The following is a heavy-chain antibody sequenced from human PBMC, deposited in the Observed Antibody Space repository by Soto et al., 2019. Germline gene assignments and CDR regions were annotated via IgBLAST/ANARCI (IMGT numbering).Heavy chain of an antibody. D-gene: IGHD4-17*01. Sequence: EVQLVESGGGLVKPGGSLRLSCAASGFTFSNAWMNWVRQAPGKGLEWVGRNKSKTDGGTTDYAAPVKGRFTISRGDTKNTVYLQMNSLKTEHAAVYYCSTDRDYGGPFDPWGQGTLVTVSS. CDR2: NKSKTDGGTT. J-gene: IGHJ5*02. CDR3: STDRDYGGPFDP. CDR1: GFTFSNAW. V-gene: IGHV3-15*07.